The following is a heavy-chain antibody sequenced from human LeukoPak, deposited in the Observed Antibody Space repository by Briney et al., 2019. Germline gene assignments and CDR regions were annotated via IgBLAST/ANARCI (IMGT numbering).Heavy chain of an antibody. Sequence: PSETLSLTCTVSGGSISSYYWSWIRQPAGKGLEWIGRIYTSGSTSYNPSLKSRVTMSVDTSKNQFSLKLSSVTAADTAVYDCARHWTYYDFWSGYDWFDPWGQGTLVTVSS. CDR1: GGSISSYY. V-gene: IGHV4-4*07. CDR2: IYTSGST. D-gene: IGHD3-3*01. J-gene: IGHJ5*02. CDR3: ARHWTYYDFWSGYDWFDP.